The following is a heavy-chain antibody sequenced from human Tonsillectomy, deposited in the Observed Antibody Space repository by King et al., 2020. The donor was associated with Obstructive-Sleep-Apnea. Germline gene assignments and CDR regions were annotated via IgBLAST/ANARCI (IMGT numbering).Heavy chain of an antibody. V-gene: IGHV4-30-4*01. CDR3: ARVLYYDILTGYSPYYFDY. CDR2: IYYSGST. Sequence: VQLQESGPGLVKPSQTLSLTCTVSGGSISSGDYYWSWIRQPPGKGLEWIGYIYYSGSTYYNPSLKSRVTISVDTSKNKFSLKLSSVTAADTAVYYCARVLYYDILTGYSPYYFDYWGQGTLVTVSS. D-gene: IGHD3-9*01. J-gene: IGHJ4*02. CDR1: GGSISSGDYY.